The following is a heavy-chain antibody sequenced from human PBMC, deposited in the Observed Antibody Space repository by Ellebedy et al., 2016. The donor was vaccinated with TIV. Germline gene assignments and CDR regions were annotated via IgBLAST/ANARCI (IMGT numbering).Heavy chain of an antibody. Sequence: GGSLRLSCAASGFTLSSYWMSWVRQAPGKGLEWVANIKQDGSEKYYVDSVKGRFTISRDNAKNSLYLQMDSLRAEDTAVYYCARDFRNYGSPEYYFDYWGQGTLVTVSS. CDR1: GFTLSSYW. CDR3: ARDFRNYGSPEYYFDY. D-gene: IGHD3-10*01. J-gene: IGHJ4*02. CDR2: IKQDGSEK. V-gene: IGHV3-7*03.